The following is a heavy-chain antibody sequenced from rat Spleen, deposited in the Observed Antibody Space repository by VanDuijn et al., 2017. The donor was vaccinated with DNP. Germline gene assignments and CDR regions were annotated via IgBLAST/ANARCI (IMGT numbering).Heavy chain of an antibody. D-gene: IGHD3-8*01. V-gene: IGHV5S13*01. CDR1: GFTFSNYG. CDR2: ITNTGGST. J-gene: IGHJ2*01. CDR3: TSNPHIRTAAPFDY. Sequence: EVQLVESGGGLVQPGRSLRLSCAASGFTFSNYGMAWVRQTPTKGLEWVASITNTGGSTYYPDSVKGRFTISRDNAKSTLYLQVNSLRSEDTATYYCTSNPHIRTAAPFDYWGQGVMVTVSS.